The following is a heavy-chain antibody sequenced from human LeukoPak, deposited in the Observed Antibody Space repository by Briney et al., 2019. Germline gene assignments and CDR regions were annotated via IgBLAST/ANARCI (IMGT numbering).Heavy chain of an antibody. D-gene: IGHD6-13*01. V-gene: IGHV4-38-2*02. CDR1: GYSISSGYY. CDR2: IYQSGST. CDR3: ARDSSSFNWFDP. J-gene: IGHJ5*02. Sequence: SETLSLTCTVSGYSISSGYYWGWIRQPPGKGLEWIGIIYQSGSTYYNPSLKSRVTISVDTSKNQFSLKLSSVTAADTAVYYCARDSSSFNWFDPWGQGTLVTVSS.